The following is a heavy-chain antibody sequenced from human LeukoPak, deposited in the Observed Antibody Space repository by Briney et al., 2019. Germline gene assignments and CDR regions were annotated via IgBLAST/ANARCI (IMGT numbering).Heavy chain of an antibody. CDR1: GFTFSSYG. J-gene: IGHJ4*02. D-gene: IGHD6-13*01. V-gene: IGHV3-30*02. CDR2: IRYDGSNK. CDR3: ATPPEGSSWYFDY. Sequence: GGSLRLSCAASGFTFSSYGMHWVRQAPGKGLEWVAFIRYDGSNKYYADSVKGRFTISRDNSKSTLYLQMNSLRAEDTAVYYCATPPEGSSWYFDYWGQGTLVTASS.